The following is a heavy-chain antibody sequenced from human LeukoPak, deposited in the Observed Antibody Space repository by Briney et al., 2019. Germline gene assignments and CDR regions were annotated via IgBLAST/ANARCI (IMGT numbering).Heavy chain of an antibody. CDR3: AKVIYYYDSSGYINY. Sequence: GGSLRLSCAASGFTFSSYAMSWVRQAPGKGLEWVSAISGSGGSTYYADSVKGRFTISRVNSKNTLYLQMNSLRAEDTAVYYCAKVIYYYDSSGYINYWGQGTLVTVSS. D-gene: IGHD3-22*01. J-gene: IGHJ4*02. V-gene: IGHV3-23*01. CDR1: GFTFSSYA. CDR2: ISGSGGST.